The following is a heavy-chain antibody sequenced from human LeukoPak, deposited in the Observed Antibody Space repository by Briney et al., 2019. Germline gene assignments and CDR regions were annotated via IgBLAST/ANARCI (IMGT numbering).Heavy chain of an antibody. J-gene: IGHJ4*02. CDR1: GFTFSSYG. CDR2: IRYDGRNK. V-gene: IGHV3-30*02. Sequence: PGGSLRLSCAASGFTFSSYGMHWVRQAPGKGLDWVAFIRYDGRNKYYADSVKGRFTISRDNSKNTLYLQMNSLKTEDTAVYYCTTTTMIVVAAVNYFDYWGQGTLVTVSS. CDR3: TTTTMIVVAAVNYFDY. D-gene: IGHD3-22*01.